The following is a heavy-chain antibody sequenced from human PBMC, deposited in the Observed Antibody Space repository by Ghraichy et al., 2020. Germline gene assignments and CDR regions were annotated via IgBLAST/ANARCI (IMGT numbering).Heavy chain of an antibody. CDR3: ARDSSGYGVFDY. J-gene: IGHJ4*02. CDR1: GGSISSGGYY. D-gene: IGHD4/OR15-4a*01. V-gene: IGHV4-31*03. Sequence: SETLSLTCTVSGGSISSGGYYWSWIRQHPGKGLEWIGYIYYSGSAYYNPSLQSRITMSIDTSKNQFSLKLSSVTAADTAVYYCARDSSGYGVFDYWGQGTLVTVSS. CDR2: IYYSGSA.